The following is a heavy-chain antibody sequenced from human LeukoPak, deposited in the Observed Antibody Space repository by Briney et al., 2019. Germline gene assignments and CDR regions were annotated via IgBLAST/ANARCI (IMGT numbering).Heavy chain of an antibody. CDR1: GFSFTSYW. CDR2: IDPSDSYT. D-gene: IGHD3-22*01. V-gene: IGHV5-10-1*01. CDR3: ARNRYYYDFSGYYVDY. J-gene: IGHJ4*02. Sequence: GESLKISCKGSGFSFTSYWIGWVRQMPGKGLEWMGSIDPSDSYTNCSPSFQGHVTISTDKSISTAYLQWSSLRASDTAVYYCARNRYYYDFSGYYVDYWGQGTLVTVSS.